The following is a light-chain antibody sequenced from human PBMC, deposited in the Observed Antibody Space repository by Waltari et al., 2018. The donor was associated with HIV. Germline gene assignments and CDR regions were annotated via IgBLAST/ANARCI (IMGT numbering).Light chain of an antibody. CDR3: SSYTSSGTLV. Sequence: QSALTQPASVSGSPGQSITISCTGTSSDIGYFNYVSWYQQHPGRAPKLMISEVGNRPSGVSNRFSGSKSDNTASLTVSGLQPEDEADYYCSSYTSSGTLVFGGGTRLTVL. V-gene: IGLV2-14*01. CDR2: EVG. J-gene: IGLJ2*01. CDR1: SSDIGYFNY.